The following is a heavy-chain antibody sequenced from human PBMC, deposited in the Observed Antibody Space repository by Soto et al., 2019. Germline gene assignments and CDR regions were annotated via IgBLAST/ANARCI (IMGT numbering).Heavy chain of an antibody. CDR3: AKDKRWPNRYYDSSGYYEAY. CDR2: IKQDGSEK. CDR1: GVGCSSDW. Sequence: PGGSLRLSCAASGVGCSSDWMSWVRQGPGKGREWVANIKQDGSEKYYVDSVKGRFTISRDNSKNTLYLQMNSLRAEDTAVYYCAKDKRWPNRYYDSSGYYEAYWGQGT. J-gene: IGHJ4*02. D-gene: IGHD3-22*01. V-gene: IGHV3-7*03.